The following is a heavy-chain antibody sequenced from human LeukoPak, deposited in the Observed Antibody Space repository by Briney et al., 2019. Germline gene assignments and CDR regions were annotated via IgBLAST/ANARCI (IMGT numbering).Heavy chain of an antibody. CDR1: GFTFSGYA. V-gene: IGHV3-23*01. D-gene: IGHD6-13*01. CDR3: AKDEEDRIAAAKDY. J-gene: IGHJ4*02. Sequence: AGGSLRLSCAASGFTFSGYAMGWVRQAPGKGLEWVSAISGSGGSTYYADSVKGRFTISRDNSKNTLYLQMNSLGAEDTAVYYCAKDEEDRIAAAKDYWGQGTLVTVSS. CDR2: ISGSGGST.